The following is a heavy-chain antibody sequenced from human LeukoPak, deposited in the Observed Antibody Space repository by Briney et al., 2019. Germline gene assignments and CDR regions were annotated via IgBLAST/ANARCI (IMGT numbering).Heavy chain of an antibody. CDR1: GFTFSTYW. D-gene: IGHD2-2*01. Sequence: PGGSLRLSCAASGFTFSTYWMSWVRHAPGKGLEWVANIKQDRSDKFYVDYVKGRFTISREKAKNSMYLQMNSLRAEDTAGYYCARGLPVASRDYWGQGTLVTVSS. CDR3: ARGLPVASRDY. V-gene: IGHV3-7*01. J-gene: IGHJ4*02. CDR2: IKQDRSDK.